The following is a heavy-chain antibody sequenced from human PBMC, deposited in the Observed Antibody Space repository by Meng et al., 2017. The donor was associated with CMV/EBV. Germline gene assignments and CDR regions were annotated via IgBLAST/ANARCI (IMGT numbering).Heavy chain of an antibody. CDR2: INPNSGGT. CDR3: ARVQVRGEMATPAGY. CDR1: GYTFTGYY. Sequence: VELLWAGDEVKKPVASVKVACKASGYTFTGYYMHWVRQAPGQGLEWMGWINPNSGGTNYAQKFQGRVTMTRDTSISTAYMELSRLRSDDTAVYYCARVQVRGEMATPAGYWGQGTLVTVSS. V-gene: IGHV1-2*02. D-gene: IGHD5-24*01. J-gene: IGHJ4*02.